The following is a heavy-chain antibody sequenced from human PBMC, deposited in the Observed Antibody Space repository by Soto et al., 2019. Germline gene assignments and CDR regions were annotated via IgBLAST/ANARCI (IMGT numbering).Heavy chain of an antibody. Sequence: TLSLTSTVSGGTISSGGYYWSWIRQHPGKGLEWIGYIYYSGSTSYNPSLKSRVSMSADTSKNQFSMKLSSVTAADTAVYYCARGGWSDNWFVPWGQGTLVTVSS. D-gene: IGHD6-19*01. V-gene: IGHV4-31*03. J-gene: IGHJ5*02. CDR3: ARGGWSDNWFVP. CDR2: IYYSGST. CDR1: GGTISSGGYY.